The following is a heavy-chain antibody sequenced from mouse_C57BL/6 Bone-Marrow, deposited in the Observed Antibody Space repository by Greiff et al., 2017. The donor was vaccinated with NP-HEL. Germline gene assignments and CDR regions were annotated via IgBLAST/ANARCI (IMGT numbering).Heavy chain of an antibody. J-gene: IGHJ2*01. CDR3: ARGWGFFDY. CDR1: GYTFTNYW. V-gene: IGHV1-63*01. CDR2: IYPGGGYT. Sequence: QVQLQQSGAELVRPGTSVKMSCKASGYTFTNYWIGWAKQRPGHGLEWIGDIYPGGGYTNYTENFKGKATLTADKSSSTAYMQFSSLTSEDSAIYDCARGWGFFDYWGQGTTLTVSS.